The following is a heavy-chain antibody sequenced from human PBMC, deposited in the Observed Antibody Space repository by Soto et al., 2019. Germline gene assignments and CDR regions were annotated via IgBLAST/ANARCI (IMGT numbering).Heavy chain of an antibody. CDR3: XXEIKQWXXQGGYYYYGMDV. D-gene: IGHD6-19*01. V-gene: IGHV2-26*01. Sequence: QVTLKESGPVLVKPTETLTLTCTVSGFSLSNARMGVSWIRQPPGKALEWLAHIFSNDEKSYSTSLKSRLTISKDXXXXXXXXXXXXXXPVXXXXXXXXXEIKQWXXQGGYYYYGMDVWGQGTTVTVSS. J-gene: IGHJ6*02. CDR1: GFSLSNARMG. CDR2: IFSNDEK.